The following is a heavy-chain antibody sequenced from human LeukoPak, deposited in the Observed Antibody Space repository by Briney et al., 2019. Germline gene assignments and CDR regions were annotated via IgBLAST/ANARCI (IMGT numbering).Heavy chain of an antibody. CDR1: GFTFSSYS. CDR2: ISSSSSYI. Sequence: PGGSLRLSCAASGFTFSSYSMNWVRQAPGKGLEWVSSISSSSSYIYYADSVKGRFTISRDNAKNSLYLQMNSLRAEDTAVYYCARDPEGDSSSDAFGIWGQGTMVTVSS. CDR3: ARDPEGDSSSDAFGI. J-gene: IGHJ3*02. V-gene: IGHV3-21*01. D-gene: IGHD6-6*01.